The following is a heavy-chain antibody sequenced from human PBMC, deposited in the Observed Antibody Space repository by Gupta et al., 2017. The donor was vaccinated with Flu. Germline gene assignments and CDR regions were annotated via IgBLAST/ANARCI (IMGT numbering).Heavy chain of an antibody. CDR3: TRDTAGPSDY. J-gene: IGHJ4*02. Sequence: MPWVRQAPGKGLGWVSRINTDGSTTNYADSVKGRFTVSRDNANSTLYLQMNSLRAEDTAVYYCTRDTAGPSDYWGQGTLVTVSS. V-gene: IGHV3-74*01. CDR2: INTDGSTT.